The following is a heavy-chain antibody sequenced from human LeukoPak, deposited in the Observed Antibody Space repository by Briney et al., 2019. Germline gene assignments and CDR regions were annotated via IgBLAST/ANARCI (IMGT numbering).Heavy chain of an antibody. CDR1: GGSFSGYY. CDR2: INHSGST. J-gene: IGHJ4*02. D-gene: IGHD3-22*01. CDR3: ARVADSSGYYVHDY. Sequence: SETLSLTCAVCGGSFSGYYWSWIRQPPGKGLEWIGEINHSGSTNYNPSLKSRVTISVDTSKNQFSLKLSSVTAADTAVYYCARVADSSGYYVHDYWGQGTLVTVSS. V-gene: IGHV4-34*01.